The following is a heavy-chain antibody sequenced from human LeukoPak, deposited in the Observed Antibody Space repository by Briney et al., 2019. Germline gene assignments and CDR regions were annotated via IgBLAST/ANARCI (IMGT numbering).Heavy chain of an antibody. J-gene: IGHJ4*02. D-gene: IGHD6-19*01. CDR3: ARERGSSGWTFDY. CDR2: ISSNGGNT. CDR1: GFTFSSYA. V-gene: IGHV3-64*01. Sequence: GGSLRLSCSASGFTFSSYAMHWVRQAPGKGLEYVSAISSNGGNTYYANSVKGRFTISRDNSKNTLYLQMGSLRAEDMAVYYCARERGSSGWTFDYWGQGTLVTVSS.